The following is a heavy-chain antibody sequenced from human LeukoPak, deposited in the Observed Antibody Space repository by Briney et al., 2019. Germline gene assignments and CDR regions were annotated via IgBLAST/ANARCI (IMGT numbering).Heavy chain of an antibody. CDR1: GFTFSSYG. D-gene: IGHD1-14*01. V-gene: IGHV3-30*18. CDR2: ISYDGSNK. J-gene: IGHJ4*02. CDR3: AKDLARGNIPEPQTHDY. Sequence: PGGSLRLSCAASGFTFSSYGMHWVRQAPGKGLEWVAVISYDGSNKYYADSVKGRFTISRDNSKNTLYLQMNSLRAEDTAVYYCAKDLARGNIPEPQTHDYWGQGTLVTVSS.